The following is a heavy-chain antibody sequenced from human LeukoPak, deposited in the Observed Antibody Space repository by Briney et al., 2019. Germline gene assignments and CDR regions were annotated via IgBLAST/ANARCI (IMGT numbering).Heavy chain of an antibody. CDR2: ISGSGGST. CDR1: GFTFSSYA. CDR3: ARGPYCSGGSCYSLGEFDP. Sequence: GGSLRLSCAASGFTFSSYAMSWVRQPPGKGLEWVSTISGSGGSTYYADSVKGRFTISRDSSKNTFYLQMNSLRAEDTAIYYCARGPYCSGGSCYSLGEFDPWGQGTLVTVSS. J-gene: IGHJ5*02. D-gene: IGHD2-15*01. V-gene: IGHV3-23*01.